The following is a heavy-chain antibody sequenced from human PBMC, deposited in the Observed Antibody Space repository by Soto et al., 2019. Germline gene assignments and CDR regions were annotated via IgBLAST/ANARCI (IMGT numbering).Heavy chain of an antibody. CDR1: GFTFSSYA. CDR2: ISGSGGST. D-gene: IGHD6-13*01. CDR3: AKDCIAAAGMWGNWFDH. V-gene: IGHV3-23*01. Sequence: GGSLRLSCAASGFTFSSYAMSWVRQAPGKGLEWVSAISGSGGSTYYADSVKGRFTISRDNSKNTLYLQMNSLRAEDTAVYYSAKDCIAAAGMWGNWFDHWGQGTLVTVSS. J-gene: IGHJ5*02.